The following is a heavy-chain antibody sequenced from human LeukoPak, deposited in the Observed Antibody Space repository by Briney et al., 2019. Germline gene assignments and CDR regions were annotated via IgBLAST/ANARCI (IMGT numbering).Heavy chain of an antibody. CDR1: GGSISSGSYY. J-gene: IGHJ3*02. CDR3: ARSDAFDI. Sequence: SETLSLTCTVSGGSISSGSYYWSWIRQPAGKGLEWIGRIYTGGSTNYNPSLKSRVTISVDTSKNQFSLKLSSVTAADTAVYYCARSDAFDIWGQGAMVTVSS. CDR2: IYTGGST. V-gene: IGHV4-61*02.